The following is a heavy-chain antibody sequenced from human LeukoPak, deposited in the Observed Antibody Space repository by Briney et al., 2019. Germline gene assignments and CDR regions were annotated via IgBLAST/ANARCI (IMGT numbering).Heavy chain of an antibody. CDR2: ISAYNGNT. D-gene: IGHD3-22*01. CDR3: ASSKNYYDSRGLDY. Sequence: ASVKVSCKASGYSFTSYGINWVRQAPGQGLEWMGWISAYNGNTNYAQKLQGRVTMTSDTSTSTAYMELRSLNSDDTAVYYCASSKNYYDSRGLDYWGQGTLVTVPS. V-gene: IGHV1-18*01. CDR1: GYSFTSYG. J-gene: IGHJ4*02.